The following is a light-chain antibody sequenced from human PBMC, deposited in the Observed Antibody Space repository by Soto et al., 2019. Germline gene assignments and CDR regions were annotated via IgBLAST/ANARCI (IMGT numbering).Light chain of an antibody. J-gene: IGKJ5*01. CDR1: QSIGNW. Sequence: IQMTQSPSTLSASVGDRVTIPCRASQSIGNWLAWYQQKPGKAPKLLIYKASSLESGVPSRFSGSGSGTEFTLTISGLQPDDFANYYCQQANSFPITFGQGTRLEIK. CDR3: QQANSFPIT. CDR2: KAS. V-gene: IGKV1-5*03.